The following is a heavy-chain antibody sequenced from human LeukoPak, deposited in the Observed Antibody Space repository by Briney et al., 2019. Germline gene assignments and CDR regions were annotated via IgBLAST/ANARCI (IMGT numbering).Heavy chain of an antibody. CDR3: TTRYCSSTSCYEYYFYYFMDV. J-gene: IGHJ6*03. Sequence: GGSLRLSCAASGFTFSNAWMTWVRQAPGKGLEWVGRINSKGDGGTTDYAAPVKGRFTISRDDSKNTLYLQMNSLKTEDTAAYYCTTRYCSSTSCYEYYFYYFMDVWGKGTTVTVSS. CDR2: INSKGDGGTT. CDR1: GFTFSNAW. D-gene: IGHD2-2*01. V-gene: IGHV3-15*01.